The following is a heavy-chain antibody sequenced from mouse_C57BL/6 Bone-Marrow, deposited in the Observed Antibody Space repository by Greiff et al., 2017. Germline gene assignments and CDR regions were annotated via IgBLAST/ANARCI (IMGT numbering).Heavy chain of an antibody. CDR3: ARSYYYGREYFDV. CDR1: GYSFTDYN. J-gene: IGHJ1*03. CDR2: INPNYGTT. D-gene: IGHD1-1*01. Sequence: EVQLQESGPELVKPGASVKISCKASGYSFTDYNMNWVKQSNGKSLEWIGVINPNYGTTSYNQKFKGKATLTLDQSTSTAYMQLNSLTSDDSAVDYCARSYYYGREYFDVWGTGTGVTVSA. V-gene: IGHV1-39*01.